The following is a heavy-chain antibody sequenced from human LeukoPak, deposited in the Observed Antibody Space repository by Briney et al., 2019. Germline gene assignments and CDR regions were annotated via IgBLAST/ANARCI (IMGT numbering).Heavy chain of an antibody. Sequence: PGGSPRLSCAASGFTFSVYYMSWIRQALGKGLEWVSYISSSSSYTNYADSVKGRFTISRDNAKNSLYLQMNSLRAEDTAVYYCARYPQTHCDILTGTIRPHWFDPWGQGTLVTVSS. D-gene: IGHD3-9*01. CDR3: ARYPQTHCDILTGTIRPHWFDP. J-gene: IGHJ5*02. CDR2: ISSSSSYT. CDR1: GFTFSVYY. V-gene: IGHV3-11*03.